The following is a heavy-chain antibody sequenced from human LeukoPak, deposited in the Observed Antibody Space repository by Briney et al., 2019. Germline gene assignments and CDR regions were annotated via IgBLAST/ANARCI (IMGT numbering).Heavy chain of an antibody. J-gene: IGHJ6*03. D-gene: IGHD3-16*01. V-gene: IGHV1-69*01. CDR2: IIPIFGTA. Sequence: SVKVSCKASGGTFSSYAISWVRQAPGQGLELMGGIIPIFGTANYAQTFQGRVTITADESTSTAYMELSSLRSEDTAVYYCARGSDPMLAPFYYYYMDVWGKGTTVTVSS. CDR1: GGTFSSYA. CDR3: ARGSDPMLAPFYYYYMDV.